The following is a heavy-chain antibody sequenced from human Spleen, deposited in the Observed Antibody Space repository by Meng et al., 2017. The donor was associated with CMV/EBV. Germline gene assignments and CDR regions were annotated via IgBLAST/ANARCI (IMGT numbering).Heavy chain of an antibody. Sequence: LSLTCAASGFTFSSYWMHWVRQAPGKGLVWVSRINSDGSSTSYADSVKGRFTISRDNSKNTLYLQMNSLRAEDTAVYYCARDEGGSYWRYYYYGMDVWGQGTTVTVSS. CDR2: INSDGSST. D-gene: IGHD1-26*01. CDR3: ARDEGGSYWRYYYYGMDV. J-gene: IGHJ6*02. V-gene: IGHV3-74*01. CDR1: GFTFSSYW.